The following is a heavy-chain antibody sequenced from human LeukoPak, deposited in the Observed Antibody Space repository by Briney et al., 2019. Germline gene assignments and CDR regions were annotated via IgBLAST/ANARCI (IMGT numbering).Heavy chain of an antibody. D-gene: IGHD4-11*01. CDR2: IQNSART. CDR3: ATDYSNFYGMDV. J-gene: IGHJ6*02. Sequence: SETLSLTCTVSGGSISSYYWSWIRQSPGKGLEWIGYIQNSARTNYNPSLESRVTISVDSSKDQFSLRLSSVTAADTAVYYCATDYSNFYGMDVWGQGTTVTVSS. V-gene: IGHV4-59*01. CDR1: GGSISSYY.